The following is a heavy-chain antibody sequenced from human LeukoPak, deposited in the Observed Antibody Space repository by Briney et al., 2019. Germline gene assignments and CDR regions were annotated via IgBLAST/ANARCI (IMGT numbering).Heavy chain of an antibody. J-gene: IGHJ3*02. V-gene: IGHV4-38-2*02. CDR1: GYSISSGYY. CDR3: ARYYYDNSGSIYAFDI. Sequence: SSETLSLTCTVSGYSISSGYYWGWIRQPPGKGLEWIGSIYYSGSTYYNPSLKSRVTISVDTSKNQFSLKLSSVTTADTAVYYCARYYYDNSGSIYAFDIWGQGTMVTVSS. CDR2: IYYSGST. D-gene: IGHD3-22*01.